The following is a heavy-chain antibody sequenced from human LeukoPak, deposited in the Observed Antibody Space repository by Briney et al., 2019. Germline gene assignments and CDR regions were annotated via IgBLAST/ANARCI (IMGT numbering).Heavy chain of an antibody. V-gene: IGHV4-31*03. Sequence: PSETLSLTCTVSGGSISSGGYYWSWIRQHPGKGLEWIGYIYYSGSTYYNPSLKSRVTISVDTSKNQFSLKLSSVTAADTAVYYCARGLPYSSSRGFDYWGQGTLVTVSS. D-gene: IGHD6-13*01. J-gene: IGHJ4*02. CDR2: IYYSGST. CDR1: GGSISSGGYY. CDR3: ARGLPYSSSRGFDY.